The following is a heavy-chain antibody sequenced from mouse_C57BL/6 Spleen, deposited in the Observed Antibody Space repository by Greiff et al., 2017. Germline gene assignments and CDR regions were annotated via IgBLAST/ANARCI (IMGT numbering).Heavy chain of an antibody. D-gene: IGHD2-4*01. CDR1: GFTFTDYY. Sequence: EVKLVESGGGLVQPGGSLSLSCAASGFTFTDYYMSWVRQPPGKALEWLGFIRNKANGYTTEYSASVKGRFTISRDNSQSILYLQMNALRAEDSATYYCARYRGGITRYFDYWGQGTTLTVSS. J-gene: IGHJ2*01. CDR3: ARYRGGITRYFDY. V-gene: IGHV7-3*01. CDR2: IRNKANGYTT.